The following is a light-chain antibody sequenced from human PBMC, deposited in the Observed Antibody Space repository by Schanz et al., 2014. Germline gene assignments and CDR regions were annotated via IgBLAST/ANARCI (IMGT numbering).Light chain of an antibody. CDR3: QSYDSSLSASGWV. J-gene: IGLJ3*02. CDR1: SSDVGGYNY. V-gene: IGLV2-14*01. CDR2: DVS. Sequence: QSVLTQPASVSGSPGQSITISCTGTSSDVGGYNYVSWYQQHPGKAPKLMIYDVSNRPSGVSNRFSGSKSGNTASLTISGLQAEDEADYYCQSYDSSLSASGWVFGGGTKLTVL.